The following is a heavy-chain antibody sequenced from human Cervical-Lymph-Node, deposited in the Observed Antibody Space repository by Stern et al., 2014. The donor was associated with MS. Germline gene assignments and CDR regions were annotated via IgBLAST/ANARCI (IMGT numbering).Heavy chain of an antibody. CDR3: TREMAARRLDP. V-gene: IGHV3-66*01. CDR1: GSTVNRNY. Sequence: LQPGGSLRLSCAASGSTVNRNYMTWVRQAPGKGLEWVSIFYSGISTYYAESVKGRFSFSIDNSKNTLFLHMNNLRVEDTAMYYCTREMAARRLDPWGQGTLVIVSA. CDR2: FYSGIST. J-gene: IGHJ5*02. D-gene: IGHD5-24*01.